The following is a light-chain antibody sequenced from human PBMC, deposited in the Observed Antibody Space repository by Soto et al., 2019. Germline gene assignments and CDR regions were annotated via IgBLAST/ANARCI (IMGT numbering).Light chain of an antibody. J-gene: IGKJ5*01. CDR1: QSFSDH. CDR3: QQRHRWPIT. Sequence: PGERASLSCRSSQSFSDHLAWYQHKPGQAPRLLIYDASTRATGIPPRFSGSGSGTDFTLTISSLEAEDAAVYYCQQRHRWPITFGQGTRLEI. V-gene: IGKV3-11*01. CDR2: DAS.